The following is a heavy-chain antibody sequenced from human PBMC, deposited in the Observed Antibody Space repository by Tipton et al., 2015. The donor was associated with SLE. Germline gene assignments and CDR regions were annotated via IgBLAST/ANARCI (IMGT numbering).Heavy chain of an antibody. CDR3: ARAHYDFWSGLDY. J-gene: IGHJ4*02. CDR2: VYYSGRT. CDR1: GGSISTYS. D-gene: IGHD3-3*01. V-gene: IGHV4-59*01. Sequence: TLSLTCTVSGGSISTYSLSWIRQPPGKGLEWIGYVYYSGRTNYNPSLRSRVTISVDTSKNQFSLKLSSVTAADTAVYYCARAHYDFWSGLDYWGQGTLVTVSS.